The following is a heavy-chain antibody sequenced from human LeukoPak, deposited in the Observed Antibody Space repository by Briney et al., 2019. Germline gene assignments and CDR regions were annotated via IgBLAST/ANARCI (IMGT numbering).Heavy chain of an antibody. J-gene: IGHJ4*02. CDR3: ARGAEWLGFDY. D-gene: IGHD6-19*01. CDR2: ISSSGSTI. V-gene: IGHV3-48*04. Sequence: PGGSLRLSCAASGFTFGSYSMNWVRQAPGKGLEWVSYISSSGSTIYYADSVKGRFTISRDNAKNSLYLQMNSLRAEDTAVYYCARGAEWLGFDYWGQGTLVTVSS. CDR1: GFTFGSYS.